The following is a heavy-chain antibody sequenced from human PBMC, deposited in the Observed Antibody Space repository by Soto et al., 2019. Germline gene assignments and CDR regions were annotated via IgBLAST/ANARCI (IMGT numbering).Heavy chain of an antibody. D-gene: IGHD6-13*01. V-gene: IGHV4-59*01. Sequence: TSETLSLTCTVSGGSISSYYWSWIRQPPGKGLEWIGYIYYSGSTNYNPSLKSRVTISVDTSKNQFSLKLSSVTAADTAVYYCARGKSSSWYPNWFAPWGQGTLVTVSS. CDR3: ARGKSSSWYPNWFAP. CDR1: GGSISSYY. J-gene: IGHJ5*02. CDR2: IYYSGST.